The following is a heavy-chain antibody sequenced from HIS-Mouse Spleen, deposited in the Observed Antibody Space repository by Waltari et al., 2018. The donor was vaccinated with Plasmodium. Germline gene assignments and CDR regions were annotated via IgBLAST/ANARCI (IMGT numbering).Heavy chain of an antibody. D-gene: IGHD6-13*01. CDR1: GYTFTGYY. Sequence: QVQLVQSGAEVKKPGASVKVSCKASGYTFTGYYMHGVRQAPGQGLEWMGWINPNSGGTNYAQKFQGRVTMTRDTSISTAYMELSRLKSDDTAVYYCARLDPHSSSWYRYFQHWGQGTLVTVSS. CDR3: ARLDPHSSSWYRYFQH. J-gene: IGHJ1*01. V-gene: IGHV1-2*02. CDR2: INPNSGGT.